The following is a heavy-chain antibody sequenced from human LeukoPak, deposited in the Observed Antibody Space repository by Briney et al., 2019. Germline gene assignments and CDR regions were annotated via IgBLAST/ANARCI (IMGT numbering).Heavy chain of an antibody. Sequence: PGGSLRLSCVVSGFTFNSCWMNWVRQAPGKGLEWVSYISSSSSTIYYADSVKGRFTISRDNAKNSLYLQMNSLRAEDTAVYYCARGAYYYEDWGQGTLVTVSS. CDR3: ARGAYYYED. CDR2: ISSSSSTI. D-gene: IGHD3-22*01. V-gene: IGHV3-48*01. CDR1: GFTFNSCW. J-gene: IGHJ4*02.